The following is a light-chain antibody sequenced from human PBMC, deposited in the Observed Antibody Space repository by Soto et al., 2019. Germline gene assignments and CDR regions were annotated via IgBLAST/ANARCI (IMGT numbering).Light chain of an antibody. Sequence: EIVMTQSPASLSVSPGERATLSCRVSRSISKNLAWYQQKPGQSPRFLIYDASTRATGIPARFSGSGSGTDFTLTISSLQSEDSATYYCQQYDDWPGVTFGPGTKVEIK. CDR2: DAS. CDR3: QQYDDWPGVT. J-gene: IGKJ3*01. CDR1: RSISKN. V-gene: IGKV3-15*01.